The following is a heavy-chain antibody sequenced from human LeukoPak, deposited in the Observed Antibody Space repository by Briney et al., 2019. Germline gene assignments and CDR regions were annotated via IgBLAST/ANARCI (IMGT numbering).Heavy chain of an antibody. J-gene: IGHJ4*02. CDR3: ARVRWQQLVYYFDY. Sequence: GGSLRLSCAASGFTFSSNGMSWVRQAPEKGLEWVSGISASGGNIYYADSVKGRFTISRDNSKNTLYLQMSSLRAEDTAVYYCARVRWQQLVYYFDYWGQGTLVTVSS. CDR2: ISASGGNI. CDR1: GFTFSSNG. V-gene: IGHV3-23*01. D-gene: IGHD6-13*01.